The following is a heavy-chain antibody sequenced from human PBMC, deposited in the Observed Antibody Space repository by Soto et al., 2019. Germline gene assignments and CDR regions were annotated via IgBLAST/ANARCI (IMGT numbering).Heavy chain of an antibody. CDR2: INHSGST. CDR1: GGSFSGYY. Sequence: SETLSLTCAVYGGSFSGYYWSWIRQPPGKGLEWIGEINHSGSTNYNPSLKSRVTISVDTSKNQFSLKLSSVTAADTAVYYCARGVYNWNLLFDYWGQGTLVTVSS. CDR3: ARGVYNWNLLFDY. V-gene: IGHV4-34*01. J-gene: IGHJ4*02. D-gene: IGHD1-1*01.